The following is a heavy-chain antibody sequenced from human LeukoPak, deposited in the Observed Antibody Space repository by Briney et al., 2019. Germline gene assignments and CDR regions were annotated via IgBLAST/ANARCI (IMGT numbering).Heavy chain of an antibody. CDR2: IYDSGST. Sequence: SETLSLTCTVSGGSIRSSYYYWGWIRQPPGKGLEWIGSIYDSGSTYYNPSLKSRVTISVDTSKNQFSLKLNSVTAADTAVYYCARVPSPVVSEDAFDIWGQGTMVPVSS. J-gene: IGHJ3*02. V-gene: IGHV4-39*01. D-gene: IGHD4-23*01. CDR1: GGSIRSSYYY. CDR3: ARVPSPVVSEDAFDI.